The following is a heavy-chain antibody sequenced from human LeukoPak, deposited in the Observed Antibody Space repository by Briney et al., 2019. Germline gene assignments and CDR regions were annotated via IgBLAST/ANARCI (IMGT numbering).Heavy chain of an antibody. Sequence: ASVKVSCKVSGYTLTELSMHWVRQAPGKGLEWMGGFDPEDGETIYAQKFQGRVTMTEDTSTDTAYMELSSLRSGDTAVYYCATWFVLRFLEWPGWFDPWGQGTLVTVSS. CDR1: GYTLTELS. J-gene: IGHJ5*02. CDR3: ATWFVLRFLEWPGWFDP. D-gene: IGHD3-3*01. V-gene: IGHV1-24*01. CDR2: FDPEDGET.